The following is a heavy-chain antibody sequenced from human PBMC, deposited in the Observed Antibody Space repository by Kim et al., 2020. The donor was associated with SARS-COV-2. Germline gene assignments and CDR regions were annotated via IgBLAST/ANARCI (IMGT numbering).Heavy chain of an antibody. J-gene: IGHJ6*02. D-gene: IGHD3-22*01. CDR3: AKDPDSSGYYLSRDYYYYGMDV. CDR2: ISGDGGST. CDR1: GFTFDDYA. Sequence: GGSLRLSCAASGFTFDDYAMHWVRQAPGKGLEWVSLISGDGGSTYYADSVKGRFTISRDNSKNSLYLQMNSLRTEDTALYYCAKDPDSSGYYLSRDYYYYGMDVWGQGTTVTVSS. V-gene: IGHV3-43*02.